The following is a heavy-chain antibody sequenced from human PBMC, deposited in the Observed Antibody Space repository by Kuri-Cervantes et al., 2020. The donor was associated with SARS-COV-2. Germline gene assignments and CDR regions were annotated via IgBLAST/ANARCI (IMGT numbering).Heavy chain of an antibody. CDR3: ARDSGMITFGGVIVYAFDI. D-gene: IGHD3-16*02. CDR2: INTNTGNP. CDR1: GYTFNNYA. Sequence: ASVKVSCKASGYTFNNYAMNWVRQAPGQGLEWMGWINTNTGNPTYAQGFTGRFVFSLDTSVSTAYLQISSLKAEDTAVYYCARDSGMITFGGVIVYAFDIWGQGTTVTVSS. V-gene: IGHV7-4-1*02. J-gene: IGHJ3*02.